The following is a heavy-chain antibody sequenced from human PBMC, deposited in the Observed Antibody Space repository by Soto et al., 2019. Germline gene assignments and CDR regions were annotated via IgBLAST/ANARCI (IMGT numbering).Heavy chain of an antibody. CDR3: ARVSDLVLRYFDWPLNY. Sequence: ASVKVSCKASGYTFTSYYMHWVRQAPGQGLEWMGIINPSGGSTSYAQKFQGRVTMTRDTSTSTVYMELSSLRSEDTAVYYCARVSDLVLRYFDWPLNYWGQGTLVTVSS. J-gene: IGHJ4*02. V-gene: IGHV1-46*01. D-gene: IGHD3-9*01. CDR1: GYTFTSYY. CDR2: INPSGGST.